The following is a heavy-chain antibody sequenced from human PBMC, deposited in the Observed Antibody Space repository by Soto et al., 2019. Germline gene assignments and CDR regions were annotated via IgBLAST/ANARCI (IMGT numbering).Heavy chain of an antibody. CDR3: AKGLYCSGGSCYDWFDP. J-gene: IGHJ5*02. CDR1: GFTFSSYA. V-gene: IGHV3-23*01. Sequence: PGGSLRLSCAASGFTFSSYAMSWVRQAPGKGLEWVSAISGSGGSTYYADSVKGRFTISRDNSKNTLYLQMNSLRAEDTAVYYCAKGLYCSGGSCYDWFDPWGQGTLVTVSS. D-gene: IGHD2-15*01. CDR2: ISGSGGST.